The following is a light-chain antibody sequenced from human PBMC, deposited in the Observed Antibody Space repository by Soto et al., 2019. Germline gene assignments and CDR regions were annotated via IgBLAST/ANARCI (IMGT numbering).Light chain of an antibody. V-gene: IGLV1-44*01. CDR2: SNN. J-gene: IGLJ3*02. CDR3: AAWDDSLIGPV. Sequence: QSVLTQPPSASGTPGQRVTISCSGSSSNIGSNTVTWYRRLPGTAPKLLIYSNNERPSGVRDRFSGSKSGTSASLAISGLQSEDESDYYCAAWDDSLIGPVFGGGTKLTV. CDR1: SSNIGSNT.